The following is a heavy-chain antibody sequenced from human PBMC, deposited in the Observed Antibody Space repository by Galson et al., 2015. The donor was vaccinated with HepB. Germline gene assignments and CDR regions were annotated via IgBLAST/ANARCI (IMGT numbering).Heavy chain of an antibody. D-gene: IGHD2-2*01. J-gene: IGHJ5*02. Sequence: PALVKPTQPLTLTCTFSGFSLSTSGVGVGWLRQPPGKALEWLALIYWNDDKRYSPSLKSRLTITKDTSKIQVVLTMTNMDPVDTATYYCALDLVVPAATEDWFDPWGQGTLVTVSS. CDR1: GFSLSTSGVG. CDR3: ALDLVVPAATEDWFDP. V-gene: IGHV2-5*01. CDR2: IYWNDDK.